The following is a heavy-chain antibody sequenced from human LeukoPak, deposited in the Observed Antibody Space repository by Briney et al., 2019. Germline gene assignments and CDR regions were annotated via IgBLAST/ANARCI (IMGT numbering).Heavy chain of an antibody. Sequence: GGSLRLSCAASGFTFSSYEMNWVRQAPGKGLEWVSVIYSGGSTYYADSVKGRFTISRDNSKNTLYLQMNSLRAEDTAVYYCARATGYSSGWYPGYWGQGTLVTVSS. CDR2: IYSGGST. CDR3: ARATGYSSGWYPGY. CDR1: GFTFSSYE. V-gene: IGHV3-53*01. D-gene: IGHD6-19*01. J-gene: IGHJ4*02.